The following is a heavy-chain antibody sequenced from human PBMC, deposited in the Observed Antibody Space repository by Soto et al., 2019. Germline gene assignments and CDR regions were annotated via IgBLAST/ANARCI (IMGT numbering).Heavy chain of an antibody. V-gene: IGHV1-69*08. J-gene: IGHJ5*02. CDR2: ISPILGIA. CDR1: GGTFSSYT. Sequence: QVELVQSGAEVKKPGSSVKVSCKASGGTFSSYTISWVRQAPGQGLEWMGRISPILGIANYAQKFQGRVMITADKSTSTAHMELSSLRSEDTAVYYCARDCSSTCCPRPGSWREGTLVTVSS. CDR3: ARDCSSTCCPRPGS. D-gene: IGHD2-2*01.